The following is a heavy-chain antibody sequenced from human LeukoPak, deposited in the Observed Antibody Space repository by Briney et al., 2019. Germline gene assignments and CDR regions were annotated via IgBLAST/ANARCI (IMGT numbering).Heavy chain of an antibody. Sequence: ASVKVSCKASGYTFSNYGITWVRQAPGQGLEWMGWITTYNGNTNYAQKLQGRVTMTTDTSTSTAYMELRSLRSDDTAVYYCGKEGERHFDLKYWGQGTPVTVSS. D-gene: IGHD6-6*01. CDR3: GKEGERHFDLKY. J-gene: IGHJ4*02. CDR2: ITTYNGNT. CDR1: GYTFSNYG. V-gene: IGHV1-18*01.